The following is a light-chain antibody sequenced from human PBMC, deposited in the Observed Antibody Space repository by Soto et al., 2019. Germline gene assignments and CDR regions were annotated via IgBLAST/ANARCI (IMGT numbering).Light chain of an antibody. CDR2: EVS. J-gene: IGLJ1*01. V-gene: IGLV2-14*01. Sequence: QSVLTQPASVSGSPGQSITISCTGTSTDIGGYKYVSWYQQHPGKAPKLMIYEVSNRPSGVSNRFSGSKSGNTASLTISGLQAEDEGDYHCSSYTTSSTPYVFGTGTKLTVL. CDR1: STDIGGYKY. CDR3: SSYTTSSTPYV.